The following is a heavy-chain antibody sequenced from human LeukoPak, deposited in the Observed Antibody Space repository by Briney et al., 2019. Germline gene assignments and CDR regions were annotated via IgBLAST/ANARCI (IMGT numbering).Heavy chain of an antibody. D-gene: IGHD3-10*01. CDR2: INPNSGGT. Sequence: ASVKVSCKASGYTFTGYYMHWVRQTPGQGLEWMGWINPNSGGTKYAQKFQGRVTMTRDTSITTVYMELSSLRSDDTAVYYCARDYYGSGSYYQLGYWGQGTLVTVSS. CDR3: ARDYYGSGSYYQLGY. J-gene: IGHJ4*02. V-gene: IGHV1-2*02. CDR1: GYTFTGYY.